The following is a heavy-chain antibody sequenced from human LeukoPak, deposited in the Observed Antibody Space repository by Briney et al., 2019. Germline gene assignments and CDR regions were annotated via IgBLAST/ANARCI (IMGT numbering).Heavy chain of an antibody. CDR3: AREHFDWLSVSKINCFDP. CDR1: GYTFTSYG. V-gene: IGHV1-46*01. Sequence: ASVKVSCKASGYTFTSYGISWVRQAPGQGLEWMGIINPSGGSTSYAQKFQDRVTMTRDTSTNTVYMELSSLRSEDTAVYYCAREHFDWLSVSKINCFDPWGQGTLVTISS. D-gene: IGHD3-9*01. CDR2: INPSGGST. J-gene: IGHJ5*02.